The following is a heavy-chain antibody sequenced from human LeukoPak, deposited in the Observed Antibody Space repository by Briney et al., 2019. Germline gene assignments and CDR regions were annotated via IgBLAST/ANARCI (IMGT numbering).Heavy chain of an antibody. J-gene: IGHJ4*02. CDR3: ATQDIVVWAFDY. Sequence: PSGTLSLTCAVSSGSISSSNWWSWIRQPPGKGLEWIGEIYPSGSTNYNPSLNSRVTISVDKSKNQFSLKLSSVTAADTAVYYCATQDIVVWAFDYWGQGTLVTVPS. D-gene: IGHD2-15*01. V-gene: IGHV4-4*02. CDR1: SGSISSSNW. CDR2: IYPSGST.